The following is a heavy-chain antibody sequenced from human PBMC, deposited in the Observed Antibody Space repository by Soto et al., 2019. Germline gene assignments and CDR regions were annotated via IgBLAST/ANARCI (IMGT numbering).Heavy chain of an antibody. D-gene: IGHD1-1*01. CDR3: VRDGTKTLRDWFNP. Sequence: SETLSLTCTVSGASISGFYWSWIRKSAGKGLEWIGRIYATGTTDYNPSLKSRVMVSVDTSKKQFSLKLRSVTAADTAVYYCVRDGTKTLRDWFNPWGQGISVTVSS. V-gene: IGHV4-4*07. J-gene: IGHJ5*02. CDR1: GASISGFY. CDR2: IYATGTT.